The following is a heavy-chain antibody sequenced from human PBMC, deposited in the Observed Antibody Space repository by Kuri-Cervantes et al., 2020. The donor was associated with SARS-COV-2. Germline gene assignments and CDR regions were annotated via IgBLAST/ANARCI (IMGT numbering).Heavy chain of an antibody. V-gene: IGHV3-48*02. J-gene: IGHJ4*02. CDR2: ISSISSTI. CDR1: GFTVSSYS. CDR3: ARTYYDILTGYCPFDY. Sequence: GESLKTPCPAFGFTVSSYSMNWVRQAPGKGMEGVSYISSISSTIFYADSVKGRFPISRDNAKNSLYLQMNSLRDEDTAVYFCARTYYDILTGYCPFDYWGQGTLVTVSS. D-gene: IGHD3-9*01.